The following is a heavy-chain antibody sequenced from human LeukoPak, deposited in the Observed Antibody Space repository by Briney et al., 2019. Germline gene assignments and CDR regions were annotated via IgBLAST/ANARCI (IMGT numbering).Heavy chain of an antibody. D-gene: IGHD4-23*01. Sequence: ASVKVSCKASGGTFSSYAISWVRQAPGQGVEWMGGIIPIFGTANYAQKFQGRVTITADESTSTAYMELSSLRSEDTAVYYCATEKRYGGNSANDYWGQGTLVTVSS. CDR2: IIPIFGTA. CDR1: GGTFSSYA. V-gene: IGHV1-69*13. J-gene: IGHJ4*02. CDR3: ATEKRYGGNSANDY.